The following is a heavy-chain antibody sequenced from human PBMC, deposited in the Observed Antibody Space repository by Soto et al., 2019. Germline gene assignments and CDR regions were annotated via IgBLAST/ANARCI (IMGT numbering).Heavy chain of an antibody. CDR2: IYKSATT. CDR1: VESISNLDYF. J-gene: IGHJ5*01. CDR3: ARGRYCLTGRCFPNWFDS. D-gene: IGHD7-27*01. V-gene: IGHV4-30-4*01. Sequence: PSETPCVICSLSVESISNLDYFWAWIRQPPGEALEYIGYIYKSATTYYNPSFESRVAISVDTSKSQFSLNVTSVTAADTAVYFCARGRYCLTGRCFPNWFDSWGQGAMFPVSS.